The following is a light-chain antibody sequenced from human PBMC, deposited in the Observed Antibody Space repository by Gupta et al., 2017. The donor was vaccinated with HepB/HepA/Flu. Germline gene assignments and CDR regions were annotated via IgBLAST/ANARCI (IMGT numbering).Light chain of an antibody. V-gene: IGKV3-20*01. CDR1: HSVTKTY. CDR3: QLNCNSPPLT. CDR2: AAS. J-gene: IGKJ1*01. Sequence: EIVLTQSPATLSLSAGETATLSCRASHSVTKTYFAWYQHKPGQAPRLLIYAASRSDTGIPDRFSGSGYGTHFPLTISRRELEACAVYYFQLNCNSPPLTFGQGTKLELK.